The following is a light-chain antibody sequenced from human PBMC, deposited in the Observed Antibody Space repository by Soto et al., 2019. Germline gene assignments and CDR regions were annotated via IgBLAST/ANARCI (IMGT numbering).Light chain of an antibody. CDR3: QHSNSYSEA. CDR1: QTISSW. CDR2: KAS. Sequence: DIQMTQSPSTLSGSVGDRVTITCRASQTISSWLAWYQQKPGKAPKLLIYKASTLKSRVPSRFSGSGSGTEFTLTISSLQPDDFATYYCQHSNSYSEAFGQGTKVELK. J-gene: IGKJ1*01. V-gene: IGKV1-5*03.